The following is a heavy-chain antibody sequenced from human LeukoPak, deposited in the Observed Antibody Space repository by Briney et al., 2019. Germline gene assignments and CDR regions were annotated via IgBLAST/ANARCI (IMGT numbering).Heavy chain of an antibody. J-gene: IGHJ6*02. Sequence: PGGSLRLSCAASGFTFSSYSMNWVRQAPGKGLEWVSYISSSSSTTYYADSVKGRFTISRDNAKNSLYLQMNSLRAEDTAVYYCARDYYDSSGYHYYYYYYGMDVWGQGTTVTVSS. V-gene: IGHV3-48*01. D-gene: IGHD3-22*01. CDR2: ISSSSSTT. CDR1: GFTFSSYS. CDR3: ARDYYDSSGYHYYYYYYGMDV.